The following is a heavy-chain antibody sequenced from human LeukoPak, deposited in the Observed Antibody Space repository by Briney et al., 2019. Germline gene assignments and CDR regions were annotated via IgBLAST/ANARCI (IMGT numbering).Heavy chain of an antibody. CDR1: GYTFTSYD. D-gene: IGHD3-16*02. CDR2: MNPASGNT. J-gene: IGHJ3*02. CDR3: ARVPREIASI. Sequence: ASVKVSCKASGYTFTSYDINWVRQATGQGLEWMGYMNPASGNTGYAQKFQGRVTMTTDTSISTAYMELSNLRSEDTAVYYCARVPREIASIWGQGTMVTVSS. V-gene: IGHV1-8*01.